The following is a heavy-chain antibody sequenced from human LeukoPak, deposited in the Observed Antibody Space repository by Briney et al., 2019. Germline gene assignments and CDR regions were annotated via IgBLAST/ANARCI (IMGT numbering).Heavy chain of an antibody. D-gene: IGHD3-3*01. V-gene: IGHV3-23*01. J-gene: IGHJ4*02. CDR2: ITGSGGST. CDR1: GFTFSSYG. CDR3: ARDERLLSFLK. Sequence: GGTLRLSCAASGFTFSSYGMSWVRQAPGKGLEWVSAITGSGGSTYYADSVKGRFTISRDNSKNTLYLQMNSLRAEDTAIYYCARDERLLSFLKWGQGTLVTVSS.